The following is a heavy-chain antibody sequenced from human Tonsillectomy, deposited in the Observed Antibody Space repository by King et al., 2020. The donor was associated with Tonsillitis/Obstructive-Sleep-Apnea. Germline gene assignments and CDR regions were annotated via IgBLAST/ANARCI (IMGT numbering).Heavy chain of an antibody. D-gene: IGHD3-3*01. CDR2: LSYVGGFK. CDR1: GFTFSSYA. J-gene: IGHJ4*02. Sequence: VQLVESGGGVVQPGRSLRLSCAASGFTFSSYAMHWVPQAPGKGLEWVAVLSYVGGFKYYADSVKGRFTISRDNSKNTLYLQMNSRRAEDTAVYYCARGTDYDFWSGFDYWGQGTLVSVSS. V-gene: IGHV3-30*04. CDR3: ARGTDYDFWSGFDY.